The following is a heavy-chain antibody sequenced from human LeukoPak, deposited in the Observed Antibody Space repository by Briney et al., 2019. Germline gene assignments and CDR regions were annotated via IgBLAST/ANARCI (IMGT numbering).Heavy chain of an antibody. CDR3: AREAAAFDAFDV. D-gene: IGHD6-13*01. Sequence: SVTVSCKASGGTFSIYAISWVRQAPGQGLEWMGRIIPILGIANYAQKFQGRVTITADKSTNTVYMELSSLTSEDTAVYYCAREAAAFDAFDVWGQGTMVTVSS. V-gene: IGHV1-69*04. CDR1: GGTFSIYA. J-gene: IGHJ3*01. CDR2: IIPILGIA.